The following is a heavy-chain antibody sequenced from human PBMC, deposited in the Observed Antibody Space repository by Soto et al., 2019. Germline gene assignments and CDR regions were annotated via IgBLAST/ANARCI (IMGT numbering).Heavy chain of an antibody. Sequence: WRSMRLPCGAVGVTCDTFWVSWVRRAPGKGLGWVANIKQHGTEKYYVDSVKGRFTISGDDDKNSLYLQMNSLGAEDTAVYYCVSWAGSSYWGQGTLVTVSS. CDR2: IKQHGTEK. J-gene: IGHJ4*02. CDR3: VSWAGSSY. V-gene: IGHV3-7*05. CDR1: GVTCDTFW. D-gene: IGHD3-10*01.